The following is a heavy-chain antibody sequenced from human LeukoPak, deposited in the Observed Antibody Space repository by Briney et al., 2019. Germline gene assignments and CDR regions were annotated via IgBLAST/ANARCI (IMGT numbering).Heavy chain of an antibody. CDR2: MNPNSGNT. D-gene: IGHD6-13*01. V-gene: IGHV1-8*01. CDR3: ARAIRGYSSSWYVLADY. J-gene: IGHJ4*02. Sequence: GASVKVSCKASGYTFTSYDINWVRQATGQGLEWMGWMNPNSGNTGYAQKFQGRVTMTRDTSISTAYMELSRLRSDDTAVYYCARAIRGYSSSWYVLADYWGQGTLVTVSS. CDR1: GYTFTSYD.